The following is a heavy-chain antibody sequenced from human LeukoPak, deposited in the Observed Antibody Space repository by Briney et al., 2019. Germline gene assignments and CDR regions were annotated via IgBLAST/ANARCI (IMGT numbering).Heavy chain of an antibody. CDR2: IKQDGSEK. V-gene: IGHV3-7*01. CDR1: GFTFSSHW. D-gene: IGHD4-17*01. CDR3: ARGNGYGDSPFDY. Sequence: GGSLRLSCAASGFTFSSHWMSWVRQAPGKGLEWVANIKQDGSEKYYLDSVKGRFTISRDNAKNSLYLQMNSLRAEDTAVYYCARGNGYGDSPFDYWGQGTLVTVSS. J-gene: IGHJ4*02.